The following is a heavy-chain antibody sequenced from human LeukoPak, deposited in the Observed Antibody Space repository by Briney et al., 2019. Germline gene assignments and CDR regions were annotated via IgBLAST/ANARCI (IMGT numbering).Heavy chain of an antibody. CDR1: GFTFSGYN. J-gene: IGHJ6*04. Sequence: GGSLRLSCAASGFTFSGYNMNWVRQAPGKGLEWVSYISSSGSTIYYADSVKGRFTISRDNAKNSLYLQMNSLRAEDTAVYYCAELGITMIGGVWGKGTTVTISS. V-gene: IGHV3-48*04. CDR3: AELGITMIGGV. CDR2: ISSSGSTI. D-gene: IGHD3-10*02.